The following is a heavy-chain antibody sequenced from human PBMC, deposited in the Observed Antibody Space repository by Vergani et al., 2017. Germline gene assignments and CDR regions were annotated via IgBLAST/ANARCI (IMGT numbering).Heavy chain of an antibody. D-gene: IGHD6-13*01. V-gene: IGHV4-59*01. Sequence: QVQLQESGPGLVKPSETLPLTCTVSGGSISSYYWSWIRQPPGKGLEWIGYIYYSGSTNYNPSLKSRVTISVDTSKNQFSLKLSSVTAADTAVYYCARDRAAAGTFAPSGGWFDPWGQGTLVTVSS. CDR1: GGSISSYY. J-gene: IGHJ5*02. CDR2: IYYSGST. CDR3: ARDRAAAGTFAPSGGWFDP.